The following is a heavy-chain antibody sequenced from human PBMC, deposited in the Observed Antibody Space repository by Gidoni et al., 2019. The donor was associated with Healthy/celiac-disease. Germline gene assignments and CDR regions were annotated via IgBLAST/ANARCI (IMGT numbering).Heavy chain of an antibody. Sequence: QVQLQQWGAGLLKPSETLSLTCAVYGGSFSGSYWSWIRQPPGKGLEWIGKINHSGSTNYNPSLKSRVTISVDTSKNQFSLKLSSVTAADTAVYYCARGRMYYYGSGSYRWFDPWGQGTLVTVSS. J-gene: IGHJ5*02. V-gene: IGHV4-34*01. CDR3: ARGRMYYYGSGSYRWFDP. D-gene: IGHD3-10*01. CDR1: GGSFSGSY. CDR2: INHSGST.